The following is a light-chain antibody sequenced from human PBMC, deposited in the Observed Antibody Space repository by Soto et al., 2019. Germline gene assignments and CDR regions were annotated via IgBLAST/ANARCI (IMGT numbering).Light chain of an antibody. CDR1: SSDVGGYNY. Sequence: QSALTQPASVSGSPGQSITISCTGTSSDVGGYNYVSWYQQHPGKAPKVMIYDVSKRPSGVSNRFSGSKSGNTASLTISGLQVEDEADYYGSSYTSSTTRVVFGGGTKLTV. V-gene: IGLV2-14*03. CDR2: DVS. J-gene: IGLJ2*01. CDR3: SSYTSSTTRVV.